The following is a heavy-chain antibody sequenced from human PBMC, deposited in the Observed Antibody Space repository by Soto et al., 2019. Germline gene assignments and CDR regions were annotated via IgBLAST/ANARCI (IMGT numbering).Heavy chain of an antibody. CDR2: IYYSGSS. J-gene: IGHJ4*02. D-gene: IGHD2-2*03. CDR1: GGSISSSRYY. V-gene: IGHV4-39*01. CDR3: ARGLELDIAYDY. Sequence: SETLSLTCTVSGGSISSSRYYWGWIRQPPGKGLEWIGSIYYSGSSYYNPSLKSRVTISVDTSKNQFSLKLSSVTAADTAVYYCARGLELDIAYDYWGQGTLVTVSS.